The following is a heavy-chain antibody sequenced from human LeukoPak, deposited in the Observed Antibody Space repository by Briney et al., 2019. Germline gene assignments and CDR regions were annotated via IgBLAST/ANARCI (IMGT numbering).Heavy chain of an antibody. J-gene: IGHJ5*02. CDR2: IYYSGST. Sequence: SETLSLTCTVSGGSISSYYWSWIRQPPGKGLEWIEYIYYSGSTNYNPSLKSRVTISVDASKNQFPLKLSSVTAADTAVYYCARHKSGGRLNWFDPWGQGTLVTVSS. D-gene: IGHD2-15*01. CDR1: GGSISSYY. V-gene: IGHV4-59*08. CDR3: ARHKSGGRLNWFDP.